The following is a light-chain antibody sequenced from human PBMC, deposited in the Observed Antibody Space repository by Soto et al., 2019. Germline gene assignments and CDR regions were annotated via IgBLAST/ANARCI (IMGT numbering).Light chain of an antibody. J-gene: IGKJ4*01. CDR1: QSVSSN. CDR2: GSS. V-gene: IGKV3D-15*01. Sequence: EIVMTQSPATLSVSPGERVTLSCRASQSVSSNLAWYQQKPGQAPRLLIYGSSSRFTGIPARFSGSGSGTEFTLTISSLQSEDVAVYYCQQSNNWPLTFGGGTKVEIK. CDR3: QQSNNWPLT.